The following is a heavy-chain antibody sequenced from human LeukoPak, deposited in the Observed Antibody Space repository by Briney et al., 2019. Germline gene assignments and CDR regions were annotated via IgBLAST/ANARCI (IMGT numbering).Heavy chain of an antibody. D-gene: IGHD4-17*01. CDR2: IYYSGST. V-gene: IGHV4-39*01. Sequence: SETLSLTCTVSGGSISSSRYYWGWIRQPPGKGLEWIGSIYYSGSTYYNPSLKSRVTISVDTSKNQFSLKLSSVTAADTAVYYCARSTDEGWFDPWGQGTLVTVSS. CDR1: GGSISSSRYY. CDR3: ARSTDEGWFDP. J-gene: IGHJ5*02.